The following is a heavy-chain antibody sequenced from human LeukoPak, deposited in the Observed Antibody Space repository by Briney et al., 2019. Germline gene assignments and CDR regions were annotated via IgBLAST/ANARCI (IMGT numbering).Heavy chain of an antibody. J-gene: IGHJ4*02. Sequence: SETLSLTCAVYGGSFSGYFWSWIRQPPGKGLEWIGEINHSGSTNYNPSLKSRVTISVDTSQNQFSLRLSSVTAADTAVYYCARGRIAVAGRYDYWGQGTLVTVSS. CDR2: INHSGST. V-gene: IGHV4-34*01. D-gene: IGHD6-19*01. CDR3: ARGRIAVAGRYDY. CDR1: GGSFSGYF.